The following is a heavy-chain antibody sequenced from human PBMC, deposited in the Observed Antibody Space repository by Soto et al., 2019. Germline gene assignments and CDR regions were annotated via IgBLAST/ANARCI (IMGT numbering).Heavy chain of an antibody. Sequence: EVQLLESGGSLVQPGGSLRLSCAASGFTFSTFAMNWVRQAPGEGLEWVSSISGSGGNTQYADSVKGRVTISRDNSKNTLYLQMNTLRAEDTAVSYCAKCDVFMPTSRGWCNWFDPWGQGTLAIVSS. CDR1: GFTFSTFA. CDR3: AKCDVFMPTSRGWCNWFDP. D-gene: IGHD2-21*01. J-gene: IGHJ5*02. V-gene: IGHV3-23*01. CDR2: ISGSGGNT.